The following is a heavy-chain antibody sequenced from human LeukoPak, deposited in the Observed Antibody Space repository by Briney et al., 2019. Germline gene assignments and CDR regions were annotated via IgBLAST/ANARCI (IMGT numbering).Heavy chain of an antibody. D-gene: IGHD6-13*01. CDR1: GYTFTSYD. CDR3: AREESSSWSDAFDI. Sequence: ASVKVSCKASGYTFTSYDINWVRQATGQGLEWMGWMNPNSGNAGYAQKFQGRVTMTRNTSISTAYMELSSLRSEDTAVYYCAREESSSWSDAFDIWGQGTMVTVSS. CDR2: MNPNSGNA. V-gene: IGHV1-8*01. J-gene: IGHJ3*02.